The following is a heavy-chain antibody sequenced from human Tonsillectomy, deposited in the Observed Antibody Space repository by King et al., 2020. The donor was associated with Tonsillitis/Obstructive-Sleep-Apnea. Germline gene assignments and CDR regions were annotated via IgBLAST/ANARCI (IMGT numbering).Heavy chain of an antibody. J-gene: IGHJ6*03. V-gene: IGHV3-30*02. CDR3: AKGGKDFWSDDYYYYMDV. Sequence: DSVKGRFTISRDNSKNTLYLQMNSLRAEDTAVYYCAKGGKDFWSDDYYYYMDVWGKGTTVTVSS. D-gene: IGHD3-3*01.